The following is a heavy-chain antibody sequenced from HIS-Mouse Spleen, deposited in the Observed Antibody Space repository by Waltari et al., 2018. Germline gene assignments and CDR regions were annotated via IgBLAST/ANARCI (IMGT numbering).Heavy chain of an antibody. Sequence: QVQLVESGGGVVQPGRSLRLSCAASGCPFSSYGMYWVRQAPGKGLEWVAVISYDGSNKYYADSVKGRFTISRDNSKNTLYLQMNSLRAEDTAVYYCAKDKHHAFDYWGQGTLVTVSS. CDR2: ISYDGSNK. CDR3: AKDKHHAFDY. V-gene: IGHV3-30*18. J-gene: IGHJ4*02. CDR1: GCPFSSYG.